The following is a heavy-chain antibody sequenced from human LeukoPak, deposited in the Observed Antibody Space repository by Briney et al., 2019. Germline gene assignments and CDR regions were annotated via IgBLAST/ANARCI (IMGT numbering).Heavy chain of an antibody. V-gene: IGHV4-59*08. Sequence: SETLSLTCTVSGGSLSSYYWSWIRQPPGKGLEWIGYIYYSGSTNYNPSLKSRVTISVDTSKNQFSLKLSSVTAADTAVYYCAAHLSRAATPFDYWGQGTLVTVSS. D-gene: IGHD2-2*01. J-gene: IGHJ4*02. CDR1: GGSLSSYY. CDR2: IYYSGST. CDR3: AAHLSRAATPFDY.